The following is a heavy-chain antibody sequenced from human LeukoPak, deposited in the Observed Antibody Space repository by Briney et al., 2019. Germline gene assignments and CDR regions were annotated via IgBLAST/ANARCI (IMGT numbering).Heavy chain of an antibody. J-gene: IGHJ3*02. V-gene: IGHV5-51*01. CDR2: IYPGDSDT. Sequence: GESLKISCKGSGYSFTSYWIGWVRQMPGKGLEWMGIIYPGDSDTRYSPSFQGQVTISADKSISTAYLQWSSLKASDTAMYYCASSVRLLYDPTNDAFDIWGQGTMVTVSS. CDR1: GYSFTSYW. D-gene: IGHD2-2*02. CDR3: ASSVRLLYDPTNDAFDI.